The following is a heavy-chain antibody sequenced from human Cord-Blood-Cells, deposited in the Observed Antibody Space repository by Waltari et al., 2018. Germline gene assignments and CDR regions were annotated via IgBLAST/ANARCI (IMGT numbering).Heavy chain of an antibody. CDR2: IIPIFGTA. J-gene: IGHJ4*02. Sequence: QVQLVQSGAEVKKPGSSVEVSCKASGCTFSSYAISCVRPAPGQGLEWMGGIIPIFGTANYAQKFQGRVTITADESTSTAYMELSSLRSEDTAVYYCARENYGSGSYYDYWGQGTLVTVSS. CDR1: GCTFSSYA. D-gene: IGHD3-10*01. V-gene: IGHV1-69*01. CDR3: ARENYGSGSYYDY.